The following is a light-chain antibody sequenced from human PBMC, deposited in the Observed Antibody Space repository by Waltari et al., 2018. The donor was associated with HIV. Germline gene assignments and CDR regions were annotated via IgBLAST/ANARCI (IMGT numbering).Light chain of an antibody. V-gene: IGLV2-14*01. CDR3: SSVANSVTLSVL. J-gene: IGLJ3*02. CDR1: SSDIGYYNY. CDR2: EVS. Sequence: QFALTQPASVSGSPGQSITISCSGTSSDIGYYNYVSLYQQHPGNAPKLMIYEVSNRPSGISNRFSGSKSGNTASLTISALQAEDEADYFCSSVANSVTLSVLFGGGTKLTVL.